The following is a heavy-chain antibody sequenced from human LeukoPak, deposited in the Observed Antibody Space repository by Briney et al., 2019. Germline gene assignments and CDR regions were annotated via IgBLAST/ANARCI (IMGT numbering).Heavy chain of an antibody. CDR3: ASGDSRGYSGYDPFDL. V-gene: IGHV3-30*04. D-gene: IGHD5-12*01. Sequence: TGGSLRLSCAASGFTFSSYAMHWVRQAPGKGLEWVAVILYDGSNKYYADSVKGRFTISRDNSKNTLYLQMNSLRGEDTAVYYCASGDSRGYSGYDPFDLWGQGTLVTVSS. CDR1: GFTFSSYA. CDR2: ILYDGSNK. J-gene: IGHJ4*02.